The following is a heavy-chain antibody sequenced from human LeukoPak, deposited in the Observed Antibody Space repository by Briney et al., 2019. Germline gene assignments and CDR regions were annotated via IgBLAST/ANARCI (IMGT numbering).Heavy chain of an antibody. Sequence: GGSLRLSCAASGFIFSSYSMSWVRQAPGRGLEWVSVITGSGGNTYYADSVKGRFTISKDNSKNTVYLQMSSLRVDDTAVYYCAKAASSSWPSYYYGMDVWGQGTTVTVSS. D-gene: IGHD6-13*01. CDR3: AKAASSSWPSYYYGMDV. CDR1: GFIFSSYS. V-gene: IGHV3-23*01. CDR2: ITGSGGNT. J-gene: IGHJ6*02.